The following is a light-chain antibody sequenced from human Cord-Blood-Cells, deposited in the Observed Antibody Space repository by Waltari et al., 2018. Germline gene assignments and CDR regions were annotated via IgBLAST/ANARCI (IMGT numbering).Light chain of an antibody. CDR3: QQSYSTPYT. Sequence: DIQMAQSPSSLSASVGDRVTITCRASQSISSYLNWYQQKPGKAPKLLIYAASSWQSGVPSRFSGSGSGTDFTLTISSLQPEDFATYYCQQSYSTPYTFGQGTKLENK. CDR2: AAS. CDR1: QSISSY. V-gene: IGKV1-39*01. J-gene: IGKJ2*01.